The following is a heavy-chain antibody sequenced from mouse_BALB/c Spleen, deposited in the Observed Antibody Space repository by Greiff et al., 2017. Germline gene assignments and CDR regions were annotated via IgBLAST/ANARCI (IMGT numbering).Heavy chain of an antibody. D-gene: IGHD1-1*01. CDR2: IAPGSGST. CDR3: AHITTVVATPFAY. J-gene: IGHJ3*01. Sequence: DLVKPGASVKLSCKASGYTFTSYWINWIKQRPGQGLEWIGRIAPGSGSTYYNEMFKGKATLTVDTSSSTAYIQLSSLSSEDSAVYFCAHITTVVATPFAYWGQGTLVTVSA. V-gene: IGHV1S41*01. CDR1: GYTFTSYW.